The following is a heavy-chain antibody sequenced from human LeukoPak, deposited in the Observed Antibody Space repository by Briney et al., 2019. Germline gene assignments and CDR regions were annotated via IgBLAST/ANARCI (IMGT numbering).Heavy chain of an antibody. D-gene: IGHD6-6*01. CDR3: ASSTYSSSPS. J-gene: IGHJ5*02. Sequence: PGGSLRLSCAASGFTFTNYWMIWVRQAPGGGLEWVANINEDGSQKYYVGSVEGRFTISRDNAKNSLYLQMNSLRAEDTAVYYCASSTYSSSPSWGQGTLVTVSS. CDR2: INEDGSQK. V-gene: IGHV3-7*01. CDR1: GFTFTNYW.